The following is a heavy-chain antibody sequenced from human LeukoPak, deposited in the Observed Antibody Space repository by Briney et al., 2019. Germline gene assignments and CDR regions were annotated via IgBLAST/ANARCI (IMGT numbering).Heavy chain of an antibody. D-gene: IGHD3-16*01. J-gene: IGHJ4*02. CDR3: ARDRQYYDYVWGRYYFDY. CDR2: ISYDGSNK. Sequence: PGGSLRLSCAASGFTFSSYAMHWVRQAPGKGLEWVAVISYDGSNKYYADSVKGRFTISRDNSKNTLYLQMNSLRAEDTAVYYCARDRQYYDYVWGRYYFDYWGQGTLVTVSS. V-gene: IGHV3-30-3*01. CDR1: GFTFSSYA.